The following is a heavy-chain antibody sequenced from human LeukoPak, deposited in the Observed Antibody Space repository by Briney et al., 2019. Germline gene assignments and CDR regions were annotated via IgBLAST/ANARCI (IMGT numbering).Heavy chain of an antibody. Sequence: PGGSLRLSCAASGFTFSSYWLHWVRQAPWKGLVGVSRINSDGSSTSYADSVKGRFTISRDNAKNTLYLQMNSLRAEDTAVYYCARLPYYYEEYAFDIWGQGTMVTVSS. J-gene: IGHJ3*02. CDR2: INSDGSST. V-gene: IGHV3-74*01. D-gene: IGHD3-22*01. CDR3: ARLPYYYEEYAFDI. CDR1: GFTFSSYW.